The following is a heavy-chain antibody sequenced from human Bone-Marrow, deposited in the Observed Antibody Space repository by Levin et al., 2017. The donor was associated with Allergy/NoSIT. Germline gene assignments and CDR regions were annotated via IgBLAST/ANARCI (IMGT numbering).Heavy chain of an antibody. CDR2: IYSGGST. D-gene: IGHD6-13*01. Sequence: SCAASGFTVSSNYMSWVRQAPGKGLEWVSVIYSGGSTYYADSVKGRFTISRDNSKNTLYLQMNSLRAEDTAVYYCARDPNGSSWYDYWGQGTLVTVSS. V-gene: IGHV3-53*01. CDR1: GFTVSSNY. J-gene: IGHJ4*02. CDR3: ARDPNGSSWYDY.